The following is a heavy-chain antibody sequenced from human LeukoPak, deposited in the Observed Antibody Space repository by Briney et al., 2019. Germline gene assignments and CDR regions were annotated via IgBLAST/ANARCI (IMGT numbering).Heavy chain of an antibody. V-gene: IGHV3-23*01. D-gene: IGHD3-10*01. CDR3: ASVVASAGSYHLYLSYFDY. J-gene: IGHJ4*02. CDR1: GFTFSSYA. Sequence: GGSLRLSCAASGFTFSSYAMSWVRQAPGKGLEWVSAISGSGGSTFYADSVKGRFTISRDNSKNTLYLQMNSLRAEDTAVYYCASVVASAGSYHLYLSYFDYWGQGTLVTASS. CDR2: ISGSGGST.